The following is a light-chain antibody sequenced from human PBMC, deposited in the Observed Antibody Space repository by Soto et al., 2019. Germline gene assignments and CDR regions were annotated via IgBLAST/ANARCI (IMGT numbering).Light chain of an antibody. CDR3: QAWDSGTVV. J-gene: IGLJ2*01. CDR1: TLGSKF. V-gene: IGLV3-1*01. CDR2: EDT. Sequence: SYELTQPPSVSVSPGQTANITCSGNTLGSKFVLWYQQKAGQSPMVVIYEDTKRPSGIPERFSGSNSGNTATLTISGTHAMDEDDFYCQAWDSGTVVFGGGTKLTVL.